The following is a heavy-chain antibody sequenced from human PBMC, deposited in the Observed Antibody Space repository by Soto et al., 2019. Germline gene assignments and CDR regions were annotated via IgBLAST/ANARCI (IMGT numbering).Heavy chain of an antibody. CDR2: ISYDGSNK. J-gene: IGHJ4*02. CDR1: GFTFSSYA. V-gene: IGHV3-30-3*01. CDR3: VADRFDY. Sequence: QVQLVESGGGVVQPGRSLRLSCAASGFTFSSYAMHWVRQAPGKGLEWVAVISYDGSNKYYADSVKGRFTISRDNSKNPLFLQMNSLRAEDTAVYCCVADRFDYWGQGTLVTVSS.